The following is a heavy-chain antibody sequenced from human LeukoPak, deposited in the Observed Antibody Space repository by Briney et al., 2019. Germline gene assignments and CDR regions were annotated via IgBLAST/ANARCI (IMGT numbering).Heavy chain of an antibody. CDR1: GFNVSSNY. Sequence: GGSLRLSCAASGFNVSSNYMSWVRQAPGKGLEWVSVIYTGGTTYYTDSVKGRFTISRDNSKNTVSLQMNGLRVEDTAMYYCARLGAPYDNDEYRWGQGALVTVSS. D-gene: IGHD3-16*01. CDR3: ARLGAPYDNDEYR. V-gene: IGHV3-66*04. CDR2: IYTGGTT. J-gene: IGHJ5*02.